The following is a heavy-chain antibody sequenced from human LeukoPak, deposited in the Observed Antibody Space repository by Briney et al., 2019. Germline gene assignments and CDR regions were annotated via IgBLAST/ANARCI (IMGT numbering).Heavy chain of an antibody. CDR2: ISWNSGSI. V-gene: IGHV3-9*01. Sequence: GGSLRLSCAASEFTFDDYAMHWVRQAPGKGLEWVSGISWNSGSIGYADSVKGRFTISRDNAKNSLYLQMNSLRAEDTALYYCAQAVNAVMATLDYWGQGTLVTVFS. CDR3: AQAVNAVMATLDY. D-gene: IGHD5-24*01. CDR1: EFTFDDYA. J-gene: IGHJ4*02.